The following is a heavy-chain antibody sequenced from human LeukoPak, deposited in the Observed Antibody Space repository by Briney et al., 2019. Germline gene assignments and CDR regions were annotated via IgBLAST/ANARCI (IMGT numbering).Heavy chain of an antibody. V-gene: IGHV3-30-3*01. CDR3: ARDEVTYVVVTAPGDY. CDR1: GFTFSSYA. J-gene: IGHJ4*02. CDR2: ISYDGSNK. D-gene: IGHD2-21*02. Sequence: GGSLRLSCAASGFTFSSYAMHWVRQAPGKGLEWVAVISYDGSNKYYADSVEGRFTISRDNSKNTLYLQMNSLRAEDTAVYYCARDEVTYVVVTAPGDYWGQGTLVTVSS.